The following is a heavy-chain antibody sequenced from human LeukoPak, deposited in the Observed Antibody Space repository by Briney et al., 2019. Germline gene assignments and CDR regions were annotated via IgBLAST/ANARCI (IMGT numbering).Heavy chain of an antibody. J-gene: IGHJ6*03. D-gene: IGHD3-16*01. Sequence: SETLSLTCTVSGGSISSYYWSWIRQPPGKGLEWIGYIYYSGSTNYNPSLKSRVTISVDTSKNQFSLKLSSVTAADTAVYYCARTRGFGIYYYYYYMDVWGKGTTVTISS. V-gene: IGHV4-59*12. CDR1: GGSISSYY. CDR3: ARTRGFGIYYYYYYMDV. CDR2: IYYSGST.